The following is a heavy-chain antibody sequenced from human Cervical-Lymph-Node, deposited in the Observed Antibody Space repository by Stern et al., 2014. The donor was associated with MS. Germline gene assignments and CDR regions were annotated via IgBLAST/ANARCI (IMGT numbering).Heavy chain of an antibody. D-gene: IGHD6-13*01. V-gene: IGHV3-33*01. CDR2: VWYDGSNK. CDR1: GFTFSSYG. J-gene: IGHJ4*02. CDR3: ARYRNSWYSLDY. Sequence: VQLVESGGGVVQPGKSLRLSCAASGFTFSSYGIHWVRQAPGQGLEWVAGVWYDGSNKYYADSVKGRFTISRDKSKNTVFLQMNSLRVEDTSVYYCARYRNSWYSLDYWGQGTLVTVSS.